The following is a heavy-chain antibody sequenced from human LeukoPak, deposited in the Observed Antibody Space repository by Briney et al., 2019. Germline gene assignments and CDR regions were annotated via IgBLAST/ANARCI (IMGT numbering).Heavy chain of an antibody. J-gene: IGHJ6*03. V-gene: IGHV4-4*07. CDR1: GGSISSYY. CDR2: IYSSGST. D-gene: IGHD6-13*01. Sequence: SETLSLTCTVSGGSISSYYWSWIRQPAGKGLEWIGRIYSSGSTNYSPSLKSRVTMSVDTSKNQFSLKLYSVTAADTAMYYCARGVHSSSWAYYYYYMDVWGKGTTVTVSS. CDR3: ARGVHSSSWAYYYYYMDV.